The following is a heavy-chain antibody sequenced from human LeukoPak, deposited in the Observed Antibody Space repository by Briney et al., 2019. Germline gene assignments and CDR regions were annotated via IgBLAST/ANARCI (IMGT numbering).Heavy chain of an antibody. Sequence: SETLSLTCTVSGGSISSSSYYWGWIRQPPGKGLEWIGSIYYSGSTYYNPSLKSRVTISVDTSKNQFSLKLSSVTAADTAVYYCAKSGGYNYRPTYYFDYWGQGTLVTVSS. CDR1: GGSISSSSYY. D-gene: IGHD5-24*01. CDR3: AKSGGYNYRPTYYFDY. CDR2: IYYSGST. V-gene: IGHV4-39*01. J-gene: IGHJ4*02.